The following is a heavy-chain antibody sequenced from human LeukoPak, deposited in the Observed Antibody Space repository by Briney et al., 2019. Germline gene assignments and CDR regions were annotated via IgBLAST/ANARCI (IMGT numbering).Heavy chain of an antibody. CDR1: GGSFSGYY. D-gene: IGHD3-22*01. CDR2: INHSGST. Sequence: SETLTLTCAVYGGSFSGYYWSWIRQPPGKGLEWIGEINHSGSTNYNPSLKSRVTISVDTSKNQFSLKLSSVTAADTAAYYCARVVVTKYYFDYWGQGTLVTVSS. CDR3: ARVVVTKYYFDY. J-gene: IGHJ4*02. V-gene: IGHV4-34*01.